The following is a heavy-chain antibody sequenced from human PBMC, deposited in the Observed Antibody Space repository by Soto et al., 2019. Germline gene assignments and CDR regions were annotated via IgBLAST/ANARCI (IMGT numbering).Heavy chain of an antibody. J-gene: IGHJ4*02. CDR1: GGSISSGGYY. V-gene: IGHV4-31*03. D-gene: IGHD1-7*01. CDR3: ARDGSNWNYGFDY. Sequence: QVQLQEPGPGLVKPSQTLSLTCTVSGGSISSGGYYWSWIRQHPGKGLEWIGYSYYSGSTYYNPSLKSRVTIAVYTSKNQFSLKLSSVTAADTAVYYCARDGSNWNYGFDYWGQGTLVTVSS. CDR2: SYYSGST.